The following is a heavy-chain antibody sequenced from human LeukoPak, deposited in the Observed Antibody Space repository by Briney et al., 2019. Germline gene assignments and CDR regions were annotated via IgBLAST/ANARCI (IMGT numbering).Heavy chain of an antibody. D-gene: IGHD3-9*01. V-gene: IGHV1-2*02. CDR1: GYTFTGYY. J-gene: IGHJ5*02. CDR2: INPNSGGT. CDR3: ARDPLGLRYFDWLLTLDP. Sequence: ASVKVSCKASGYTFTGYYMHWVRQAPGQGLEWMGWINPNSGGTNYAQKFQGRVTMTRDTSISTAYMELSRLRSDDTAVYYCARDPLGLRYFDWLLTLDPWGQGTLVTVSS.